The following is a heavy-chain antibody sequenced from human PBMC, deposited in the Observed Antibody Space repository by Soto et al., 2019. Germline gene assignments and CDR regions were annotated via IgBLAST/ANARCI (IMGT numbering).Heavy chain of an antibody. CDR1: GYTFTSYG. Sequence: QVQLVQSGAEVKKPGASVKVSCKASGYTFTSYGISWVRQAPGQGLEWTGWISAYNGNTNYAQKLQGRVTMTTDTSTSTAYMELRSLRSDDTAVYYCARDVPVDYDFWSGYNAFDYWGQGTLVTVSS. CDR3: ARDVPVDYDFWSGYNAFDY. CDR2: ISAYNGNT. J-gene: IGHJ4*02. V-gene: IGHV1-18*01. D-gene: IGHD3-3*01.